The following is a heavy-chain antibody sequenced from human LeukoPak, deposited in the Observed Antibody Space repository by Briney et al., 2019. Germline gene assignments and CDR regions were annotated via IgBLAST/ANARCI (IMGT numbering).Heavy chain of an antibody. D-gene: IGHD2-15*01. Sequence: SVKVSCKASGGTFSSYAISWVRQAPGQGLEWMGRIIPIFGTTNYAQKFQDRITMTTDESTGTAFMELNSLGSEGTAVYFCAEGGSTSGAFDIWGQGTMVTVSS. V-gene: IGHV1-69*05. CDR2: IIPIFGTT. J-gene: IGHJ3*02. CDR1: GGTFSSYA. CDR3: AEGGSTSGAFDI.